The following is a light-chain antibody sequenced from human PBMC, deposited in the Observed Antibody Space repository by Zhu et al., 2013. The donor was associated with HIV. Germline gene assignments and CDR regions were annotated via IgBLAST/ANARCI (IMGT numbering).Light chain of an antibody. CDR1: QRISNTY. CDR3: QQYGNSPPYS. V-gene: IGKV3-20*01. J-gene: IGKJ2*03. Sequence: EIVLTQSPDTLSSSPGDTATLSCRASQRISNTYLNWYQQKPGQAPRLLIYAASTRATGIPDRFSGSGSGTDFTLTISSLEPEDFAVYYCQQYGNSPPYSFGQGTKLEIK. CDR2: AAS.